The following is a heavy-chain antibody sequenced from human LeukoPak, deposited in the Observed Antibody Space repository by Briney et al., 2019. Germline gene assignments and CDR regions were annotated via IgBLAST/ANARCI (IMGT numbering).Heavy chain of an antibody. V-gene: IGHV3-23*01. CDR1: GFTFSSYA. Sequence: GGSLRLSCAASGFTFSSYAMSWVRQAPGKGLEWVSAISGSGGSTYYADSVKGRFTISRDNSKNTLYLQMNCLGAEDTAVYYCVKDYRYYGSGSHMDVWGKGATVTISS. D-gene: IGHD3-10*01. CDR3: VKDYRYYGSGSHMDV. J-gene: IGHJ6*03. CDR2: ISGSGGST.